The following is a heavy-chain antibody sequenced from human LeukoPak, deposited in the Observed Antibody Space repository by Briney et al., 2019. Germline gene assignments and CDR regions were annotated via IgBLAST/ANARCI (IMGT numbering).Heavy chain of an antibody. CDR2: INSDGSST. CDR3: ARDLGLDYGGSQ. CDR1: GFTFSSYG. J-gene: IGHJ4*02. Sequence: PGGALRLSCAASGFTFSSYGMHWVRQAPGKGLVWVSHINSDGSSTNYADSVKGRVTISRDNAKNTLYLQMNTLRAEDTAVYYCARDLGLDYGGSQWGQGTLVTVSS. V-gene: IGHV3-74*01. D-gene: IGHD4-23*01.